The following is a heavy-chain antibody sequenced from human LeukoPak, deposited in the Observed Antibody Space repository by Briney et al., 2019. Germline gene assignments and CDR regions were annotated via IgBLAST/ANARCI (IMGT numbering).Heavy chain of an antibody. Sequence: SETLSLTCTVSGCSISSGYYWGWIRQPPGKGLEWIGSIYHSGSTYYNPSLKSRVTISVDTSKNQFSLKLSSETAADTAVYYCARAGDGYNLYWGQGTLVTVSS. J-gene: IGHJ4*02. CDR1: GCSISSGYY. D-gene: IGHD5-24*01. V-gene: IGHV4-38-2*02. CDR3: ARAGDGYNLY. CDR2: IYHSGST.